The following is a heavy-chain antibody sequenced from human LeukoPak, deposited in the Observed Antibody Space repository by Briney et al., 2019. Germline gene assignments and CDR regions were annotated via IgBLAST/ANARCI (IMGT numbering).Heavy chain of an antibody. CDR1: GFTFNIYS. V-gene: IGHV3-48*01. CDR2: ISDTSGTI. D-gene: IGHD3-22*01. J-gene: IGHJ3*02. CDR3: ARAAVTTGDSSGWSFDI. Sequence: GGSLRLSCAASGFTFNIYSMNWVRQTRGKGLEWVSYISDTSGTIYYADSVKGRFTISRDNAKKSLFLEMTGLRAEETAVYYCARAAVTTGDSSGWSFDIWGQGTMVTVSS.